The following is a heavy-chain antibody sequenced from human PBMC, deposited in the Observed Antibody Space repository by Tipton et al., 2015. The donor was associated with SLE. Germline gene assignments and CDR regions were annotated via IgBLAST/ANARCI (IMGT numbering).Heavy chain of an antibody. CDR1: GGSISSYY. CDR2: IYYSGST. J-gene: IGHJ1*01. D-gene: IGHD4-17*01. Sequence: TLSLTCTVSGGSISSYYWGWIRQPPGKGLEWIGYIYYSGSTNYNPSLKSRVTISVDTSKNQFSLKLNSVTAADTAVYYCARETMTTVTRYFRHWGQGTLVTVSS. V-gene: IGHV4-59*01. CDR3: ARETMTTVTRYFRH.